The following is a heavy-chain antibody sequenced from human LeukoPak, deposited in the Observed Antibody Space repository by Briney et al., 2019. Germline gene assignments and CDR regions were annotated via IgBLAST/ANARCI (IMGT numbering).Heavy chain of an antibody. CDR2: ISGSGGST. J-gene: IGHJ4*02. CDR3: AKYTTVTTAWFDY. V-gene: IGHV3-23*01. Sequence: GGSLRLSCAASGFTFSSYAMSWVRQAPGKGLEWVSAISGSGGSTYYADSVKGRFTISRDNSKNTLHLQMNSLRAEDTAVYYCAKYTTVTTAWFDYWGQGTLVTVSS. D-gene: IGHD4-11*01. CDR1: GFTFSSYA.